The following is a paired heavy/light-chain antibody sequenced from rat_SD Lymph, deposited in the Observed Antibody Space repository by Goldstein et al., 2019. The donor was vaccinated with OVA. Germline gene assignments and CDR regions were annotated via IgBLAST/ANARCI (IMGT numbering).Light chain of an antibody. J-gene: IGKJ1*01. CDR2: WAS. Sequence: DIVMTQSPSSLAVSAGETVTINCKSSQSLLYSGSQKNYLAWYHQKPGQSPKLLIYWASTRQSGVPDRFMGSGSGTDFTLTISSVQAEDLAIYYCQQYFDTPWAFGGGTKLELK. V-gene: IGKV8S5*01. CDR1: QSLLYSGSQKNY. CDR3: QQYFDTPWA.
Heavy chain of an antibody. CDR1: GYTFTDYY. Sequence: EVLLQQSGAELVRPGSSVKISCKTSGYTFTDYYMNWVKQRPEQGLVWIGRINPANGNTVYAEKFKSKATLTADKSSNTAYMQLNSLTSEDTATYFCTRRDYGGYGPFGYWGQGTLVTVSS. D-gene: IGHD1-11*01. J-gene: IGHJ3*01. V-gene: IGHV1-16*01. CDR3: TRRDYGGYGPFGY. CDR2: INPANGNT.